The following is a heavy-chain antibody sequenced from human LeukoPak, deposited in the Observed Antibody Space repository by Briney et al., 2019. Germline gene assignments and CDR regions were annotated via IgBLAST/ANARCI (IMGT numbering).Heavy chain of an antibody. CDR2: IRYDGNNE. CDR3: VKDQYSGDFAEXFHX. J-gene: IGHJ1*01. D-gene: IGHD4-17*01. CDR1: GFIFRSYG. Sequence: GGSLRLSCAASGFIFRSYGMHWVRQAPGSGLEWVAFIRYDGNNEDYVDSVKGRFTISRDNSKNTLYLQMDSLRVDDTAVYYCVKDQYSGDFAEXFHXXGQGTLVTVX. V-gene: IGHV3-30*02.